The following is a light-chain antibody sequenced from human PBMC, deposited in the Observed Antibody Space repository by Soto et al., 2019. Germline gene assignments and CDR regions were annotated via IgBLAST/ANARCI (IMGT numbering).Light chain of an antibody. Sequence: DLQMTQSPSTLPSSLGDRVTISCRASQTVERWLAWYQQKPGQAPKLLIYDASALESGVPSRFSGSGSGTDFTLTISNLQPDDFASYYCQQYNSYWTCGQGTKVDIK. CDR2: DAS. CDR3: QQYNSYWT. CDR1: QTVERW. V-gene: IGKV1-5*01. J-gene: IGKJ1*01.